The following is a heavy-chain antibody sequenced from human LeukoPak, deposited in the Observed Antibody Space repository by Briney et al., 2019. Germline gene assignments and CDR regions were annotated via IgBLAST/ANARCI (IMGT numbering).Heavy chain of an antibody. CDR1: GFTFSSYA. Sequence: GGSLRPSSAASGFTFSSYAMSWVRQAPGKGLEWVSAISGSGGSTYYADSVKGRFTISRDNSKNTLYLQMNSLRAEDTAVYYCAKRRTVTIDYWGQGTLVTVSS. CDR3: AKRRTVTIDY. D-gene: IGHD4-11*01. CDR2: ISGSGGST. V-gene: IGHV3-23*01. J-gene: IGHJ4*02.